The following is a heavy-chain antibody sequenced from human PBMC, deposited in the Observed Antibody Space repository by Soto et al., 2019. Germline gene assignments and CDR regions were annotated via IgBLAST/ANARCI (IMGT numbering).Heavy chain of an antibody. Sequence: QVQLQESGPGLVKPSETLSLTCTVSGASVSSGNYYWSWIRQPPGKGLECIGYISYSGSTNYNPSLMRRGTMSIDADNTQVCLKVSCVTAADDCVYYCVLGRARYYAFWGQVTLVTIFS. J-gene: IGHJ1*01. D-gene: IGHD2-2*01. CDR2: ISYSGST. V-gene: IGHV4-61*01. CDR3: VLGRARYYAF. CDR1: GASVSSGNYY.